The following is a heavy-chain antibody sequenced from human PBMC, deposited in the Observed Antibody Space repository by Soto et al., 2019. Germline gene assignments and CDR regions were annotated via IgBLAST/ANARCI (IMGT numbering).Heavy chain of an antibody. CDR1: GFTFTNYA. Sequence: EVPLLESGGGLVQPGGSLRLSCTTSGFTFTNYAMSWVRQAPGKGLEWVSAISGSGATTYYADSVKGRFTISRDNSKTTLYLQMNSLRADDTAVYYCAKDHRHWGQGTLVTVSS. J-gene: IGHJ4*02. CDR3: AKDHRH. CDR2: ISGSGATT. V-gene: IGHV3-23*01.